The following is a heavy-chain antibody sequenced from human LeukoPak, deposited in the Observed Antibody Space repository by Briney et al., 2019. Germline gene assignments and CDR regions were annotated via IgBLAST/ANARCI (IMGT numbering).Heavy chain of an antibody. CDR1: GFTFSTSA. J-gene: IGHJ5*02. Sequence: PGRSLRLSCTASGFTFSTSAMHWVRQAPGKGLEWVAAIQYDGSNSFYLDFVRGRFTISRDNSKNTLFLQMNSLRGDDTAVYYCARDVGSNSLYNWFDPWGQGTLVTVSS. CDR2: IQYDGSNS. D-gene: IGHD2-15*01. CDR3: ARDVGSNSLYNWFDP. V-gene: IGHV3-33*05.